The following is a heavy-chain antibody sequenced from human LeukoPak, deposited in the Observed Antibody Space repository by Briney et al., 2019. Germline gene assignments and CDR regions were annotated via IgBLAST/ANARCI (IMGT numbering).Heavy chain of an antibody. D-gene: IGHD4-23*01. J-gene: IGHJ4*02. CDR1: GYSFTSYW. Sequence: GESLKISCKGSGYSFTSYWIGWVRQMPGKGLEWMGIIYPGDSDTRYSPSFQGQVTISADKSISTAYLQWSSLKASDTAIYYCARHSSVDAVVTPFDYWGQGTLVTVSS. CDR2: IYPGDSDT. V-gene: IGHV5-51*01. CDR3: ARHSSVDAVVTPFDY.